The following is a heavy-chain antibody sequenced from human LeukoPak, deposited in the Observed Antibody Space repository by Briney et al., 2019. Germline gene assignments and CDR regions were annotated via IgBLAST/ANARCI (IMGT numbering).Heavy chain of an antibody. CDR1: GYTFTGYY. J-gene: IGHJ5*02. V-gene: IGHV1-2*02. CDR3: ARPESYDFWSGQTGFDP. Sequence: GASVKVSCKASGYTFTGYYMHWVRQAPGQGLEWMGWINPNSGGTNYAQKFQGRVTMTRDTSISTAYMELSRLRSDDTAVYYCARPESYDFWSGQTGFDPWGQGTLVTVSS. D-gene: IGHD3-3*01. CDR2: INPNSGGT.